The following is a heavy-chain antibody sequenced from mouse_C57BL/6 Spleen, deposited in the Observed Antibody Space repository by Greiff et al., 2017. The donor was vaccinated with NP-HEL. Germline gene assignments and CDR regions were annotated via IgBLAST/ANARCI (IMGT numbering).Heavy chain of an antibody. Sequence: QVQLQQSGPELVKPGDSVKISCKASGYTFTSYTMHWVKQRPGQGLEWIGYINPSSGYTKYNQKFKDKATLTADKSSSTAYMQLSSLTSEDSAVYYCARYGVYYFGSDWYFDVWGTGTTVTVSS. J-gene: IGHJ1*03. CDR2: INPSSGYT. D-gene: IGHD1-1*01. CDR3: ARYGVYYFGSDWYFDV. CDR1: GYTFTSYT. V-gene: IGHV1S26*01.